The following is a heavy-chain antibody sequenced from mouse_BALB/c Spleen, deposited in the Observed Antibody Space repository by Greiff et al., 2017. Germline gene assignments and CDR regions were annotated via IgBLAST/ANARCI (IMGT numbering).Heavy chain of an antibody. V-gene: IGHV1-7*01. J-gene: IGHJ3*01. Sequence: VQGVESGAELAKPGASVKMSCKASGYTFTSYWMHWVKQRPGQGLEWIGYINPSTGYTEYNQKFKDKATLTADKSSSTAYMQLSSLTSEDSAVYYCARGYRYDAWFAYWGQGTLVTVSA. CDR2: INPSTGYT. CDR3: ARGYRYDAWFAY. CDR1: GYTFTSYW. D-gene: IGHD2-14*01.